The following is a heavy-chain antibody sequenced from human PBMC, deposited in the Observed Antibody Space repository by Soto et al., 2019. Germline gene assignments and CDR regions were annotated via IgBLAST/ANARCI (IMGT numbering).Heavy chain of an antibody. V-gene: IGHV1-46*01. CDR2: INPSGGST. Sequence: QVQVVQSGTEVKKPGASVKVSCKTSTYTFTNNYIHWVRQAPGQGPEWMGIINPSGGSTTYAQKFQGRVTMTRDTSTSTVYMDLSSLRSEDTAVYYCATALYTFGPADYYYYGLDVWGQGTTVTVSS. J-gene: IGHJ6*02. CDR3: ATALYTFGPADYYYYGLDV. CDR1: TYTFTNNY. D-gene: IGHD3-16*02.